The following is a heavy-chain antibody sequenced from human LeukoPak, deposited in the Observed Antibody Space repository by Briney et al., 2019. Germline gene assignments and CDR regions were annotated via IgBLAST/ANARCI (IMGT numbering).Heavy chain of an antibody. CDR3: ARVSAVALPHWFDP. Sequence: GGSLRLSCAASGFTFSSYWMSWVRQAPGKGLEWVANIKQDGSEKYYVDSVKGRFTISRDNAKNSLYLQMNSPRAEDTAVYYCARVSAVALPHWFDPWGQGTLVTVSS. D-gene: IGHD6-19*01. V-gene: IGHV3-7*01. J-gene: IGHJ5*02. CDR1: GFTFSSYW. CDR2: IKQDGSEK.